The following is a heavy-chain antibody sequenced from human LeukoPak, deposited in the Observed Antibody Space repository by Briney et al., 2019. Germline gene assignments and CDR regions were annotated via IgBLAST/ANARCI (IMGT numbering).Heavy chain of an antibody. Sequence: GGSLRLSCAASGFTFSSYEMNWVRQAPGKGLEWVSYISSSGSTIYYADSVKGRFTLSRDNAKNSLYLQMNSLRAEDTAVYYCAELGITMIGGVWGKGTTVTISS. CDR3: AELGITMIGGV. CDR1: GFTFSSYE. J-gene: IGHJ6*03. D-gene: IGHD3-10*02. CDR2: ISSSGSTI. V-gene: IGHV3-48*03.